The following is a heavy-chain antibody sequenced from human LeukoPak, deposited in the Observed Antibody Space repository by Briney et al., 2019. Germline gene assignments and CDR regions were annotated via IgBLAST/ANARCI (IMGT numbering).Heavy chain of an antibody. D-gene: IGHD2-21*01. Sequence: PSETLSLTCTVSGGSISSYYWSWIRQHPGKGLEWIGYIYYSGSTYYNPSLKSRVTISVDTSKNQFSLKLSSVTAADTAVYYCARRRRRDGYPNWGQGTLVTVSS. CDR3: ARRRRRDGYPN. V-gene: IGHV4-59*06. CDR2: IYYSGST. CDR1: GGSISSYY. J-gene: IGHJ4*02.